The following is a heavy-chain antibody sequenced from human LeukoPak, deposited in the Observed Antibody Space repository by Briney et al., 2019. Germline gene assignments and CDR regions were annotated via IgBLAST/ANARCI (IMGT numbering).Heavy chain of an antibody. CDR3: ARGATIFGVVPGPYYMDV. Sequence: KSSETLSLTCTVSGGSISSYYWGWIRQPPGKGLEWIGSIYYSGSTYYNPSLKSRVTISVDTSKNQFSLKLSFVTAADTAVYYCARGATIFGVVPGPYYMDVWGKGTTVTVSS. J-gene: IGHJ6*03. CDR2: IYYSGST. CDR1: GGSISSYY. V-gene: IGHV4-39*07. D-gene: IGHD3-3*01.